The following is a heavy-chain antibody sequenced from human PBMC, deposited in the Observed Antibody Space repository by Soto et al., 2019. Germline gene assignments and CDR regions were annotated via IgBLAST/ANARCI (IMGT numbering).Heavy chain of an antibody. CDR2: ISGSGGST. CDR1: GFTFSSYA. D-gene: IGHD6-13*01. CDR3: AKGSSWDLYYYYGMDV. Sequence: EVQLLESGGGLVQPGGSLRLSCAASGFTFSSYAMSWVRQAPGKGLEWVSAISGSGGSTYYADSVKGRFTISRDNSKNTLYLQMNSLRAEDTAVYYCAKGSSWDLYYYYGMDVWGQGNTVTVSS. V-gene: IGHV3-23*01. J-gene: IGHJ6*02.